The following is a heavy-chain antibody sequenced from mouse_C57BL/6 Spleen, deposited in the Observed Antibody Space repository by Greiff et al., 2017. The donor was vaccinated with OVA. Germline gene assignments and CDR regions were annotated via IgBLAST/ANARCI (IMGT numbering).Heavy chain of an antibody. D-gene: IGHD1-1*01. CDR3: ARATNDCGSSSWFAY. CDR2: INPNNGGT. J-gene: IGHJ3*01. Sequence: EVQLQQSGPELVKPWASVKISCTASGYTFTDYYMNWVQQSPGKSLEWIGDINPNNGGTSYNQKFKGKATLTVDKSSSTAYMELRSLTSEDSAVYYCARATNDCGSSSWFAYWGQGTLVTVSA. CDR1: GYTFTDYY. V-gene: IGHV1-26*01.